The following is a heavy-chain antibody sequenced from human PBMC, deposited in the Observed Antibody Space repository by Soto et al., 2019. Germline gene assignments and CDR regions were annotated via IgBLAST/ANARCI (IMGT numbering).Heavy chain of an antibody. CDR3: TTDPVSPVDY. Sequence: PGGSLSLSCAASGFTLSNAGWSWVRQAPGKGLEWVGRIKSKTDGGTTDYAAPVKGRFTISRDDSKNTLYLQMNSLKTEDTAVYYCTTDPVSPVDYWGQGTLVTVSS. V-gene: IGHV3-15*01. J-gene: IGHJ4*02. CDR1: GFTLSNAG. CDR2: IKSKTDGGTT.